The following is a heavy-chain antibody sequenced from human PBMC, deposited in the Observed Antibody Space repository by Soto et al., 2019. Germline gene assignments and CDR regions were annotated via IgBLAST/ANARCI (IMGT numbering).Heavy chain of an antibody. CDR3: ARDKVGYYDSSGYYRVSVPPDYYYGMDV. V-gene: IGHV1-69*13. CDR2: IIPIFGTA. J-gene: IGHJ6*02. Sequence: ASVKVSCTASGGTFSSYAISWVRQAPEQGLEWMGGIIPIFGTANYAQKFQGRVTITADESTSTAYMELSSLRSEDTAVYYCARDKVGYYDSSGYYRVSVPPDYYYGMDVWGQGTTVTVSS. D-gene: IGHD3-22*01. CDR1: GGTFSSYA.